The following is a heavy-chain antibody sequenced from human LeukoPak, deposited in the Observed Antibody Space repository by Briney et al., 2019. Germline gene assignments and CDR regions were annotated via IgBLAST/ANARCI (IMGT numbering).Heavy chain of an antibody. D-gene: IGHD3-10*01. CDR3: VRAGYYGHDSFDI. CDR2: ISASGSAI. V-gene: IGHV3-48*03. Sequence: GGSLRLSCAASGFTFSSFEMYWVRQAPGKGLEWVSYISASGSAIYYVDSVKGRFTISRDNAKNSLYLQMNSLRAEDTAVYYCVRAGYYGHDSFDIWGQGTMVTVSS. CDR1: GFTFSSFE. J-gene: IGHJ3*02.